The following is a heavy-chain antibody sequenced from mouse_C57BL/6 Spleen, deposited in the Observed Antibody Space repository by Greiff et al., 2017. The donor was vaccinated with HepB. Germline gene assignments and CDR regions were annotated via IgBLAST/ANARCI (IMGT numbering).Heavy chain of an antibody. D-gene: IGHD4-1*01. Sequence: ASVKLSCKASGYTFTSYWMHWVKQRPGQGLEWIGMIHPNSGSTNYNEKFKSKATLTVDKSSSTAYMQLSSLTSEDSAVYYCARGGLTVRDFDYWGQGTTLTVSS. J-gene: IGHJ2*01. CDR1: GYTFTSYW. CDR2: IHPNSGST. CDR3: ARGGLTVRDFDY. V-gene: IGHV1-64*01.